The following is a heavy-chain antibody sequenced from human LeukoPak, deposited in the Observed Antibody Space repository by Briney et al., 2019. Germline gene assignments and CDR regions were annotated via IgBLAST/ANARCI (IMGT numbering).Heavy chain of an antibody. Sequence: GGSLRLSCAASGFIFSSYGMHWVRQAPGKGLEWVAVIWFDGGNKYHADSVKGRFTISRDNSKNTLYLQMSSLRDEDTAVYYCARDRGAGGYYGMDVWGQGTKVTVSS. CDR1: GFIFSSYG. V-gene: IGHV3-33*01. J-gene: IGHJ6*02. CDR3: ARDRGAGGYYGMDV. D-gene: IGHD3-10*01. CDR2: IWFDGGNK.